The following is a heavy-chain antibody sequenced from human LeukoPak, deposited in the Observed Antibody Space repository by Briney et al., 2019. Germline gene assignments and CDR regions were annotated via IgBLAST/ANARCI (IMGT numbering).Heavy chain of an antibody. CDR1: GFTFSSYG. Sequence: GGSLRLSCAASGFTFSSYGMHWVRQAPGKGLEWVAVISYDGSNKYYADSVKGRFTISRDNSKNTLYLQMNSLRAEDTAVYYCAKDRYYYGSAYFDYWGQGTLVTVSS. J-gene: IGHJ4*02. V-gene: IGHV3-30*18. CDR2: ISYDGSNK. CDR3: AKDRYYYGSAYFDY. D-gene: IGHD3-10*01.